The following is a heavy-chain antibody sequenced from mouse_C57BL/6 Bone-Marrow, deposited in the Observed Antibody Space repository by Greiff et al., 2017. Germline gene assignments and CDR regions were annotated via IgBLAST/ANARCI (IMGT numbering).Heavy chain of an antibody. Sequence: EVMLVESGGGLVQPGGSLKLSCAASGFTFSDYYMYWVRQTPEKRLEWVAYISNGGGSTYYPDTVKGRFTISRDNAKNTLYLQMSRLKSEDTAMYYCARRSYDAMDYWGQGTSVTVSS. J-gene: IGHJ4*01. D-gene: IGHD2-12*01. CDR3: ARRSYDAMDY. CDR2: ISNGGGST. CDR1: GFTFSDYY. V-gene: IGHV5-12*01.